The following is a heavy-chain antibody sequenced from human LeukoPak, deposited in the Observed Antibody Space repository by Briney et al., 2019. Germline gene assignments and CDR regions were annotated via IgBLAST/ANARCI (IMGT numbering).Heavy chain of an antibody. J-gene: IGHJ4*02. CDR1: GFTLSSYG. Sequence: RGSLRLSCAASGFTLSSYGMHWVRQAPGKGLEWVAVISYDGRNKYYADSVKGRFTISRDNSKNTLYLQMNSLRAEDTAVYYCAKDRVLLYWGQGTLVTVSS. CDR3: AKDRVLLY. D-gene: IGHD1-26*01. V-gene: IGHV3-30*18. CDR2: ISYDGRNK.